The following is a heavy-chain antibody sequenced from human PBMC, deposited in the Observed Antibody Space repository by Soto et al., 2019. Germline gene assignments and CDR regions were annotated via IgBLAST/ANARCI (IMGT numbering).Heavy chain of an antibody. CDR1: GFTFSSYN. D-gene: IGHD2-15*01. CDR2: ISRSGDRT. Sequence: EVQLVESGEGLVQPGGSLRLSCAASGFTFSSYNIHWIRQAPGKGLEFVSAISRSGDRTYYADSVKGRFTITRDNSKNTVSLQMGSLRAEDTAVYYCARARCSSGQCYYFDYWGRGALVSVSS. J-gene: IGHJ4*02. V-gene: IGHV3-64*02. CDR3: ARARCSSGQCYYFDY.